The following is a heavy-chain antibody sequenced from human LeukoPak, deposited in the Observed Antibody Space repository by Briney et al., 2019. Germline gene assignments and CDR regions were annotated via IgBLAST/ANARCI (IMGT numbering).Heavy chain of an antibody. J-gene: IGHJ5*02. D-gene: IGHD2-15*01. Sequence: SETLSLTCTVSGGSISSYYWSWIRQPPGKGLEWIGYIYYSGSTNYNPSLKSRVTISVDTSKNQFSLKLSSVTAADTAVYYCSRVVVVAATPPSYPNCWFDPWGQGTLVTVSS. CDR3: SRVVVVAATPPSYPNCWFDP. CDR1: GGSISSYY. V-gene: IGHV4-59*01. CDR2: IYYSGST.